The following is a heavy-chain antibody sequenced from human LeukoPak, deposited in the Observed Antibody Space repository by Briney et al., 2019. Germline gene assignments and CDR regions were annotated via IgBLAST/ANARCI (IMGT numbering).Heavy chain of an antibody. CDR3: ARNYYGSGSYPFDY. J-gene: IGHJ4*02. Sequence: ASVKVSCKASGYTFTSYGIGWVRQAPGQGPEWMGWISPYNGNTNYAQKLQGRVTMTTDTSTSTAYMELRSLRSDDTAVYYCARNYYGSGSYPFDYWGQGTLVTVSS. CDR1: GYTFTSYG. V-gene: IGHV1-18*01. CDR2: ISPYNGNT. D-gene: IGHD3-10*01.